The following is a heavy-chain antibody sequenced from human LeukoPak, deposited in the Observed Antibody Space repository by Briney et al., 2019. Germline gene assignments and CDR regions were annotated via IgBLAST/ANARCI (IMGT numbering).Heavy chain of an antibody. CDR3: ARARGGYDLDY. J-gene: IGHJ4*02. V-gene: IGHV3-7*01. D-gene: IGHD5-12*01. CDR2: IKQDEGEK. Sequence: GGSLRLSCAASGFSFRDYWMSWVRQAPGKGLEWVANIKQDEGEKYYVESVKGRFTISRDNVKNSLYLQMNSLRVEDTAVYYCARARGGYDLDYWGQGTLVTVSS. CDR1: GFSFRDYW.